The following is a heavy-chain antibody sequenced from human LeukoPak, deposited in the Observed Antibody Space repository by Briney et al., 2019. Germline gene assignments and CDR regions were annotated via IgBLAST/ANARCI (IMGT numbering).Heavy chain of an antibody. CDR2: ISSNGGST. CDR1: GFTFSSYA. CDR3: ARAEYSSGWFKFDY. D-gene: IGHD6-19*01. J-gene: IGHJ4*02. Sequence: GGSLRLSCAASGFTFSSYAMHWVRQAPGKGLEYVSAISSNGGSTYYANSVKGRFTIPRDNSRNTLYLQMGSLRAEDMAVYYCARAEYSSGWFKFDYWGQGTLVTVSS. V-gene: IGHV3-64*01.